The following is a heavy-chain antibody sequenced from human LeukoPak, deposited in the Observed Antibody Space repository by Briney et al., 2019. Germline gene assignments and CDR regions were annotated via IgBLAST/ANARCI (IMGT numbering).Heavy chain of an antibody. CDR2: IYYRGST. D-gene: IGHD6-13*01. CDR3: ARSRAAGQEHDAFDI. V-gene: IGHV4-30-4*08. Sequence: PSQTLSLTCTVSGGSFSSGDYYWSWIRQPPGKAMEWIGYIYYRGSTYYNPPLKSLVTISVDTSKNQFSLKLSSVTAADTAVYYCARSRAAGQEHDAFDIWGQGTMVTVSS. CDR1: GGSFSSGDYY. J-gene: IGHJ3*02.